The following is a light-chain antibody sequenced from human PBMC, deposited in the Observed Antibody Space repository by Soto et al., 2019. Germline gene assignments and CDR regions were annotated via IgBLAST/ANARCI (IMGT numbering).Light chain of an antibody. Sequence: QSALTQPASVSGSPGQSIAISCTGTSRDVGGYNYVTWYQQHPGKAPKLMIYDVSNRPSGVSNRFSGSKSGNTASLIISGLQAEDEADYYCSSYTSSSTLVFGGGTKVTVL. V-gene: IGLV2-14*01. CDR1: SRDVGGYNY. J-gene: IGLJ3*02. CDR3: SSYTSSSTLV. CDR2: DVS.